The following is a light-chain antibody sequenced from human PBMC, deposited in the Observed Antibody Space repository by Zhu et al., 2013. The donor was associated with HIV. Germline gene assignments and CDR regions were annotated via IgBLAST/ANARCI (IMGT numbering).Light chain of an antibody. CDR2: GKK. J-gene: IGLJ2*01. CDR1: SLRKYY. Sequence: SSELTQDPAVSVALGQTVRITCQGDSLRKYYATWYQQKPGQAPVLVIDGKKNRPSGIPDRFSGSSSGGIASLTITGAQAEDEGDYYCHSRDSSTNQIFGGGTKVTVL. V-gene: IGLV3-19*01. CDR3: HSRDSSTNQI.